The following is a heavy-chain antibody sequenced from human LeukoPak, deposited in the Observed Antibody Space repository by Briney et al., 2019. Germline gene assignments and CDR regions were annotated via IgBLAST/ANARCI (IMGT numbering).Heavy chain of an antibody. Sequence: GSLRLSCAASGFTFSDYYMSWIRQAPGKGLEWVSYISSSGSTIYYADSVKGRFTISRDNAKNSLYLQMNSLRAEDTAVYYCARDATPLDWFDPWGQGTLVTVSS. J-gene: IGHJ5*02. D-gene: IGHD6-13*01. CDR3: ARDATPLDWFDP. CDR1: GFTFSDYY. CDR2: ISSSGSTI. V-gene: IGHV3-11*04.